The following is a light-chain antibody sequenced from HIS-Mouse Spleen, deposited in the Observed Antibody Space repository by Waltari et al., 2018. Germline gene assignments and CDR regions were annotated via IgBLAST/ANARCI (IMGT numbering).Light chain of an antibody. CDR1: QGISSY. CDR2: AAS. J-gene: IGKJ1*01. Sequence: DIQLTQSPSFLSASVGDRVTITCRASQGISSYLALYQQKPGKATKLLIYAASTLQSGVPSRFSGSGSGTEFTLTISSLQPEDFATYYCQQLNSYPPTFGQGTKVEIK. V-gene: IGKV1-9*01. CDR3: QQLNSYPPT.